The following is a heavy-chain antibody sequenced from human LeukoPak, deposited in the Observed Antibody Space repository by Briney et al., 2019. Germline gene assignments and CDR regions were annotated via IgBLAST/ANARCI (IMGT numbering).Heavy chain of an antibody. V-gene: IGHV4-59*01. CDR2: IYYSGIT. D-gene: IGHD6-25*01. CDR1: GGSISSYY. J-gene: IGHJ4*02. CDR3: ARDRGGSPDYFDY. Sequence: SETLSLTCTVSGGSISSYYWSWIRQPPGKGLEWIGYIYYSGITHYYPSLKSRVTISLDTSKNQFSLKLSSVTAADTAVYYCARDRGGSPDYFDYWGQGTLVTVSS.